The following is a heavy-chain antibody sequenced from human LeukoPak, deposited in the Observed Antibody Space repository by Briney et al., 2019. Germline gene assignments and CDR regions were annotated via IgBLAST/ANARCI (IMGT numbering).Heavy chain of an antibody. J-gene: IGHJ4*02. Sequence: PGGSLRLSCVASGFTFRSYGMSWVRQAPGKGLEWVSTISGNGGSTYYADSVKGRFTISRDNSKNTLYLQMNSLRAEDTAVYYCARGSRPVVAANSFDYWGQGTLVTVSS. CDR1: GFTFRSYG. CDR3: ARGSRPVVAANSFDY. CDR2: ISGNGGST. V-gene: IGHV3-23*01. D-gene: IGHD2-15*01.